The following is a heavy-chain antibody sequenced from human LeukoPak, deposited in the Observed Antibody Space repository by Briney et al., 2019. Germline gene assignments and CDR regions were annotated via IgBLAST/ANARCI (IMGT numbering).Heavy chain of an antibody. D-gene: IGHD2-15*01. J-gene: IGHJ4*02. CDR2: ICHSGNS. V-gene: IGHV4-39*01. CDR1: GGSFSSSSYY. Sequence: SETLSLTCTVSGGSFSSSSYYWGWIRQPPGKGPEWIGSICHSGNSYYNPSLKSRVTISVDTSKNQLSLKLNSVTAADTAVYFCARHYCSGATCHSDNWGQGALVTVSS. CDR3: ARHYCSGATCHSDN.